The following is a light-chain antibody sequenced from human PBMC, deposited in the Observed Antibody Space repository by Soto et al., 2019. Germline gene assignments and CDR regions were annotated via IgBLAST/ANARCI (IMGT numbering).Light chain of an antibody. CDR3: QHYNSYSEA. V-gene: IGKV1-5*03. CDR1: ETISSC. CDR2: NAS. Sequence: DIQMTQSPSTLFGSVGDRVTITCRASETISSCLAWYHQQPGKAPKLLLYNASTLKRGVTSRFSGSGSGTEFTLTISSLQPDDFATYYCQHYNSYSEAFGQGTKVDIK. J-gene: IGKJ1*01.